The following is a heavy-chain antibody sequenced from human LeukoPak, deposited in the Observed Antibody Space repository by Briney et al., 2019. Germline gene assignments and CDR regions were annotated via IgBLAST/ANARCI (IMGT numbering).Heavy chain of an antibody. Sequence: SETLSLTCAVYGGSFSGYYWSWIRQPPGKGLEWIGEINHSGSTNYNPSLKSRVTISVDTSKNQFSLKLSSVTAADTAVYYCARVGYSYGYGHFDYWGQGTLVTVSS. CDR1: GGSFSGYY. D-gene: IGHD5-18*01. V-gene: IGHV4-34*01. J-gene: IGHJ4*02. CDR3: ARVGYSYGYGHFDY. CDR2: INHSGST.